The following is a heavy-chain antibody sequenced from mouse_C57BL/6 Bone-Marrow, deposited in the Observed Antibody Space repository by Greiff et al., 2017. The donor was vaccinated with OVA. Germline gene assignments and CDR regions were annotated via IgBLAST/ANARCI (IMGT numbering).Heavy chain of an antibody. J-gene: IGHJ2*01. V-gene: IGHV5-12*01. D-gene: IGHD1-1*01. CDR2: ISNGGGST. Sequence: EVKLVESGGGLVQPGGSLKLSCAASGFTFSDYYMYWVRQTPEKRLEWVAYISNGGGSTYYPDTVKCRFTISRDNAKNTLYLQMSRLKSEDTAMYYCAIITTKRSYFDYWGQGTTLTVSS. CDR3: AIITTKRSYFDY. CDR1: GFTFSDYY.